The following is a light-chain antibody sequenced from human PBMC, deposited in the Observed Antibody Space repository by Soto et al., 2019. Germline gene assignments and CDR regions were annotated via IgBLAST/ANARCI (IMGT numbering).Light chain of an antibody. Sequence: QSVLTQPPSASGSPGQSVTISCTGTSSDVGGYNYVYWYQQHPGKAPKLMIYEVSKRPSGVPDRFSGSKSGNTASLTVSGLQAEDEADYYCSSYAGSNTVVFGGGTKVTVL. J-gene: IGLJ2*01. V-gene: IGLV2-8*01. CDR3: SSYAGSNTVV. CDR1: SSDVGGYNY. CDR2: EVS.